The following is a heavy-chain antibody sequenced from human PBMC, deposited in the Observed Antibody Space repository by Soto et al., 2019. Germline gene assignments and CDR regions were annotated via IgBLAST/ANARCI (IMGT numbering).Heavy chain of an antibody. CDR1: GYAFSTYD. CDR3: ARGLPKTKARDS. J-gene: IGHJ4*02. Sequence: QVQLVQSGAEVKKPGASVKVSCKASGYAFSTYDITWVRQVLGQGLEWMGWVSPNSGNTGYAQRFQGRITMTRDTSISTVYMELSNLNSEDTGLYYCARGLPKTKARDSWGQGTLVTVSS. V-gene: IGHV1-8*01. CDR2: VSPNSGNT.